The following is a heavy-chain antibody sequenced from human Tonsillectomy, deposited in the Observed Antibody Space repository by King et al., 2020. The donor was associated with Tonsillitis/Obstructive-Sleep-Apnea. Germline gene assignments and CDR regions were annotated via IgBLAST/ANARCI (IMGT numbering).Heavy chain of an antibody. Sequence: VQLQESGPGLVKPSETLSLTCTVSGGSVSSGTYYWSWIRQPPGKGLEWIGYIFYSGSSNYNPSLKSRVTISADTSQNQFSLNLSSVTTADTAVYYCARERSGSRSSPWGYYYYYYMDVWGRGTTVTVSS. CDR1: GGSVSSGTYY. D-gene: IGHD6-6*01. CDR3: ARERSGSRSSPWGYYYYYYMDV. CDR2: IFYSGSS. V-gene: IGHV4-61*01. J-gene: IGHJ6*03.